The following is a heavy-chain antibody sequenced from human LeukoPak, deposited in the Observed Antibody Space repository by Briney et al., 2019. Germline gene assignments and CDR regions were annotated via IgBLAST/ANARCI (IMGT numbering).Heavy chain of an antibody. CDR2: IYTSGST. D-gene: IGHD6-19*01. J-gene: IGHJ4*02. CDR1: GGSISSYY. V-gene: IGHV4-4*07. CDR3: ARTRYSSGWYGWLYYFDY. Sequence: SETLSLTCTVSGGSISSYYWSWIRQPAGKGLEWIGRIYTSGSTNYNPSLKSRVTMSVDTSKNQFSLKLSSVTAADTAVYYCARTRYSSGWYGWLYYFDYWGQGTLVTVSS.